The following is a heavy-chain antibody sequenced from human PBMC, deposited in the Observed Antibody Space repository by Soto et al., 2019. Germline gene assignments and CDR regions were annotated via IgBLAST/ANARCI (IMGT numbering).Heavy chain of an antibody. V-gene: IGHV1-18*01. CDR3: ASAGQYYESSGYVN. CDR1: GYSFATSG. J-gene: IGHJ4*02. D-gene: IGHD3-22*01. CDR2: ISVYTGNT. Sequence: QGKLVQSGTEVKKPGASLKVSCKASGYSFATSGISWVRQVPGQGLEWMGWISVYTGNTNYDQKLHDRVTLTTDTSTTKASLELRSLRSDDTAVDDCASAGQYYESSGYVNWGQGTLVTVSS.